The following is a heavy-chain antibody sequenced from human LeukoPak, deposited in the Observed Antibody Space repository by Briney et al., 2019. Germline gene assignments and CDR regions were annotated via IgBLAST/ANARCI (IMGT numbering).Heavy chain of an antibody. V-gene: IGHV3-30*02. D-gene: IGHD3-3*01. Sequence: GGSLRLSCAASGFTFSSYSMHWVRQAPGKGLEWVAFIRYDGSNKYYADSVKGRFTISRDNSKNTLYLQMNSLRAEDTAVYYCARVVRPARYMDVWGKGTTVTVSS. CDR1: GFTFSSYS. J-gene: IGHJ6*03. CDR2: IRYDGSNK. CDR3: ARVVRPARYMDV.